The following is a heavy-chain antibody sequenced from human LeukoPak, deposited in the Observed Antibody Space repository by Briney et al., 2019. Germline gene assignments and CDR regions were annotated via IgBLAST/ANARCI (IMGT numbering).Heavy chain of an antibody. V-gene: IGHV3-9*01. CDR3: AKVRYCSGVNCYPDDN. CDR1: GFTFDDYA. Sequence: PGRSLRLSCAASGFTFDDYAMHWVRQAPGKGLEWVSGISWNSGSIGYADSVKGRFTISRDNSKNMLYLEMNSLSTEDTAVYYCAKVRYCSGVNCYPDDNWGQGTLVTVSS. D-gene: IGHD2-15*01. J-gene: IGHJ4*02. CDR2: ISWNSGSI.